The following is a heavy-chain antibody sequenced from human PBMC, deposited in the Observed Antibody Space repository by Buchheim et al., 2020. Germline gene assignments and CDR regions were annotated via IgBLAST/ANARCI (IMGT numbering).Heavy chain of an antibody. CDR2: INHSGST. V-gene: IGHV4-34*01. CDR3: ARVADILTGYYFGWFDP. CDR1: GGSFSGYY. Sequence: QVQLQLWGAGLLKPSETLSLTCAVYGGSFSGYYWSWIRQPPGKGLEWIGEINHSGSTNYNPSLKSRVTISVDTSKNQFSLKLSSVTAADTAVYYCARVADILTGYYFGWFDPWGQGTL. D-gene: IGHD3-9*01. J-gene: IGHJ5*02.